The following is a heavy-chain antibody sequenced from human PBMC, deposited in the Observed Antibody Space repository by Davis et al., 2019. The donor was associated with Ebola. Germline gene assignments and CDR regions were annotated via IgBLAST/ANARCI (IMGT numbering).Heavy chain of an antibody. CDR3: ARGPLYVGLRLGELRSTYGMDV. V-gene: IGHV3-11*06. Sequence: PGGSLRLSCAASGFTFSDYYMSWIRQAPGKGLEWVSYISSSSSYTNYADSVKGRFTISRDNAKNSLYLQMNSLRAEDTAVYYCARGPLYVGLRLGELRSTYGMDVWGQGTTVTVSS. D-gene: IGHD3-16*01. J-gene: IGHJ6*02. CDR1: GFTFSDYY. CDR2: ISSSSSYT.